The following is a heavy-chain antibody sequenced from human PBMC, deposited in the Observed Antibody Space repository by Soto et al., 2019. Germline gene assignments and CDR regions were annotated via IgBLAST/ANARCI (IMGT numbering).Heavy chain of an antibody. CDR3: TTDPSTISY. Sequence: EVQLVESGGGLVKPGGSLRLSCAASGFTFSNAWMSWVRQAPGKGLEWVGRIKNKTDGGTTDYAAPVKGRFTISRDDSKNTLYLQMISLKTEDTAVYYCTTDPSTISYWGQGTLVTVSS. D-gene: IGHD3-3*01. J-gene: IGHJ4*02. V-gene: IGHV3-15*01. CDR1: GFTFSNAW. CDR2: IKNKTDGGTT.